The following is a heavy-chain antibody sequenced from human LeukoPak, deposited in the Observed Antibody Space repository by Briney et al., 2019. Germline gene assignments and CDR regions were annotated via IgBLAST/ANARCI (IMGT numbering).Heavy chain of an antibody. CDR3: ARGPLVVVVAATEYWFDP. J-gene: IGHJ5*02. CDR1: GFTFSRYA. Sequence: GGSLRLSCAASGFTFSRYAMSWVRQAPGKGLEWVSSISSSSSYIYYADSVKGRFTISRDNAKNSLYLQMNSLRAEDTAVYYCARGPLVVVVAATEYWFDPWGQGTLVTVSS. D-gene: IGHD2-15*01. V-gene: IGHV3-21*01. CDR2: ISSSSSYI.